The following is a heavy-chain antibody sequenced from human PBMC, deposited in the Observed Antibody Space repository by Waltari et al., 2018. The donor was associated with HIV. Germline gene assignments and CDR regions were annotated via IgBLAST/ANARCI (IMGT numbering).Heavy chain of an antibody. CDR2: VHYTGTT. D-gene: IGHD3-22*01. J-gene: IGHJ4*02. V-gene: IGHV4-59*11. CDR3: ARVKAYYYDNSGFYFFDY. Sequence: QVHLQESGPGLVKPSETLSLTCSVSGASLSDHHWTWIRQTPGKGLEWIGNVHYTGTTKYNPSLMGRVAISVDTSQAQFSLRLNSVTAADTAVYYCARVKAYYYDNSGFYFFDYWGRGSLVTVSS. CDR1: GASLSDHH.